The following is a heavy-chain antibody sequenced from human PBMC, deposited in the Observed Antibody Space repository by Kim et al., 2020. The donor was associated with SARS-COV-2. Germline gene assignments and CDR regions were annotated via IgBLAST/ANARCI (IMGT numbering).Heavy chain of an antibody. Sequence: ASVKVSCKASGYTFTSYAMNWVRQAPGQGLEWMGWINTNTGNPTYAQGFTGRFVFSLDTSVSTAYLQISSLKAEDTAVYYCAISTLRFLEWFIAFDIWGQGTMVTVSS. CDR3: AISTLRFLEWFIAFDI. D-gene: IGHD3-3*01. J-gene: IGHJ3*02. CDR2: INTNTGNP. CDR1: GYTFTSYA. V-gene: IGHV7-4-1*02.